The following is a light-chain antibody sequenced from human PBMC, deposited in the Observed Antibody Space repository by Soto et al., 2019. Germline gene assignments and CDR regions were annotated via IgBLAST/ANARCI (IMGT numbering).Light chain of an antibody. J-gene: IGLJ2*01. CDR2: EGS. Sequence: LTQPASVSGSPGQSITISCTGTSSDVGSYNLVSWYQQHPGKAPKLMIYEGSKRPSGVSNRFSGSKSGNTASLTISGLQAEDEADYYCCSYAGLGVVFGGGTKLTVL. CDR1: SSDVGSYNL. V-gene: IGLV2-23*01. CDR3: CSYAGLGVV.